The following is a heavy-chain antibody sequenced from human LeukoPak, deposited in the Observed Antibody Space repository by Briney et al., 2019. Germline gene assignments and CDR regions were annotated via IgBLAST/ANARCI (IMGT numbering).Heavy chain of an antibody. V-gene: IGHV3-74*01. CDR2: INSDGSST. CDR1: GFTFSSYW. CDR3: ARAFYYYDSSGYPGGYYMGV. Sequence: PGGSLRLSCAASGFTFSSYWMHWVRQAPGKGLVWVSRINSDGSSTSYADSVKGRFTISRDNAKNTLYLQMNSLRAEDTAVYYCARAFYYYDSSGYPGGYYMGVWGKGTTVTVSS. D-gene: IGHD3-22*01. J-gene: IGHJ6*03.